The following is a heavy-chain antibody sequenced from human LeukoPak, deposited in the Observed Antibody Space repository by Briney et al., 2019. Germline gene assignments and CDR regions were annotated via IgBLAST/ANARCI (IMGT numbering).Heavy chain of an antibody. J-gene: IGHJ5*02. V-gene: IGHV4-61*02. CDR3: AKGEDYYDSSGYYQLDP. Sequence: PSQTLSLTCTVPGGSISSGSYFWNWIRQPAGKGLEWIGRIYTSGSTDYNPSLKSRVTISLDTSKNQFSLKLSSVTAADTAVYYCAKGEDYYDSSGYYQLDPWGQGTLVTVSS. CDR2: IYTSGST. CDR1: GGSISSGSYF. D-gene: IGHD3-22*01.